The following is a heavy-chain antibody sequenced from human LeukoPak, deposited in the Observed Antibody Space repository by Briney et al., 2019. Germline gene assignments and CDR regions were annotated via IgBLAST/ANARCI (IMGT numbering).Heavy chain of an antibody. CDR1: GFTFSSYG. D-gene: IGHD3-10*01. CDR3: ARALWHGGGWFDP. Sequence: PGGSLRLSCAASGFTFSSYGMHWVRQAPGKGLEWVAIISYDGSNKYYADSVKGRFTISRDNSKNTLYLQMNSLRAEDTAVYYCARALWHGGGWFDPWGQGTLVTVSS. V-gene: IGHV3-30*03. CDR2: ISYDGSNK. J-gene: IGHJ5*02.